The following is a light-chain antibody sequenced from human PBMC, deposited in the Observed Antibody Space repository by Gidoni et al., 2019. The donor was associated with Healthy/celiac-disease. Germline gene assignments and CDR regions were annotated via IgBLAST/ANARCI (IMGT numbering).Light chain of an antibody. J-gene: IGKJ1*01. CDR3: QKYNSAPWT. Sequence: DIQMNQSPSSLSASVGDRVTITCLSSQRISNFLAWYQQKPGKVPKLLIYAASTLQSGVPSRFSGSGSGTDFTLTISSLQPEDVATYYCQKYNSAPWTFGQGTKVEIK. CDR2: AAS. CDR1: QRISNF. V-gene: IGKV1-27*01.